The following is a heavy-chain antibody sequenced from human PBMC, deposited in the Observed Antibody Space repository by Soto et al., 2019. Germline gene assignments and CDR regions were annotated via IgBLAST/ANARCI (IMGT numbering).Heavy chain of an antibody. Sequence: ASVKVSCKASGYTFTSYGISWVRQAPGQGLEWMGWISAYNGNTNYAQKLQGRVTMTSDTSTSTAYMELRSLRSDDTAVYYCARGYCSGGSCSSLLDYWGQGTLVTVSS. CDR1: GYTFTSYG. V-gene: IGHV1-18*01. CDR2: ISAYNGNT. CDR3: ARGYCSGGSCSSLLDY. J-gene: IGHJ4*02. D-gene: IGHD2-15*01.